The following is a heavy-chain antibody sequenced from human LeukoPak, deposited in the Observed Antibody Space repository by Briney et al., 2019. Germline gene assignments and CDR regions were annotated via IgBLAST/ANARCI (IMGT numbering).Heavy chain of an antibody. V-gene: IGHV3-23*01. CDR2: ISASGGAT. Sequence: GGSQTLSCAASGFTFLRHGMTWFRQAPGKGLEWVSGISASGGATYYADSVKGRFTISRDNSKNTLYLQMNSLKAEDAALYYCAKGNYGEKIDYWGPGTLVTVSS. CDR3: AKGNYGEKIDY. CDR1: GFTFLRHG. D-gene: IGHD4-17*01. J-gene: IGHJ4*02.